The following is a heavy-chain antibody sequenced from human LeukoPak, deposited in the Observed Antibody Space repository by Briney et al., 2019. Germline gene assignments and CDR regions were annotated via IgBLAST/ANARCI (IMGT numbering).Heavy chain of an antibody. Sequence: TSETLSLTCTVSGGSISSSSYYWGWIRQPPGKGLEWIGSIYYSGSTYYNPSLKSRVTISVDTSKNQFSLKLSSVTAADTAVYYCARHRVVPAGEFDYWGQGTLVTVPS. CDR3: ARHRVVPAGEFDY. J-gene: IGHJ4*02. CDR1: GGSISSSSYY. V-gene: IGHV4-39*01. CDR2: IYYSGST. D-gene: IGHD2-2*01.